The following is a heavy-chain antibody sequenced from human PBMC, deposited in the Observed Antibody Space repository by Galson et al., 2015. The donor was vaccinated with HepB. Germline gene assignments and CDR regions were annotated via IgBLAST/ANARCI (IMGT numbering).Heavy chain of an antibody. CDR1: GFTFSSYG. V-gene: IGHV3-30*18. CDR3: AKNMLRRDYYYMDV. Sequence: SLRLSCAASGFTFSSYGMHWVRQAPGKGLEWVAVISYDGSNKYYADSVKGRFTISRDNSKNTLYLQMNSLRAEDTAVYYCAKNMLRRDYYYMDVWGKGTTVTVSS. D-gene: IGHD2-8*01. CDR2: ISYDGSNK. J-gene: IGHJ6*03.